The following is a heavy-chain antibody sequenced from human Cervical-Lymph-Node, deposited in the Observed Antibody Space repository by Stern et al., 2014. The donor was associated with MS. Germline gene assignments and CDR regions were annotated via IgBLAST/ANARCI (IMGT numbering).Heavy chain of an antibody. CDR3: ARAGYCSPSTCSDAFDI. D-gene: IGHD2-15*01. J-gene: IGHJ3*02. Sequence: QVQLMQSGAEVKDPGASVKVSCKASGYSFISHAMHWVRQAPGQTFEWMGWINGDNGNTKYSQKLQGRVTITRDKTTSTAYMELSSLTSEDTAVYYCARAGYCSPSTCSDAFDIWGQGTMATVSS. CDR1: GYSFISHA. CDR2: INGDNGNT. V-gene: IGHV1-3*01.